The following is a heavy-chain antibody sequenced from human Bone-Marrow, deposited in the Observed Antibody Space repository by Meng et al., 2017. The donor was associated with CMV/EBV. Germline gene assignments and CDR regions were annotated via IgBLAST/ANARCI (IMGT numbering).Heavy chain of an antibody. CDR2: IIPILGIA. V-gene: IGHV1-69*10. CDR1: GGTFSSYA. Sequence: SVKVSCKASGGTFSSYAISWVRQAPGQGLEWMGGIIPILGIANYAQKFQGRVTITTDESTSTAYMELSSLRSEDTAVYYCARASPYYDFWSGYYFDYWGQGTLVTVSS. J-gene: IGHJ4*02. CDR3: ARASPYYDFWSGYYFDY. D-gene: IGHD3-3*01.